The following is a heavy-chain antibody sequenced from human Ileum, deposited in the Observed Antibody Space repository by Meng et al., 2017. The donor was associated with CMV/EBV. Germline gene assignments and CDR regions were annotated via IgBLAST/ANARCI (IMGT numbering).Heavy chain of an antibody. CDR3: ARAGARGVPVDL. Sequence: QVPLRESGPSLVQPWGPLSLTCTVSGDSFKNYYWTWLRQPAGKGLEWLGRIHYSGGTDDNPSLKSRVTLSIDTSKNQLSLKIYSVTAADTAVYYCARAGARGVPVDLWGQGTLVTVSS. D-gene: IGHD3-10*01. CDR2: IHYSGGT. V-gene: IGHV4-4*07. CDR1: GDSFKNYY. J-gene: IGHJ4*02.